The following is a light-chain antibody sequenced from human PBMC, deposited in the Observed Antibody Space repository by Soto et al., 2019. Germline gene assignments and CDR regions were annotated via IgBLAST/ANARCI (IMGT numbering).Light chain of an antibody. CDR3: QKYNNWPPYT. V-gene: IGKV3-15*01. CDR2: GAS. Sequence: EIVMTQSPATLSVSPGERATLSCRASQSVRSNLAWYQQKPGQAPRFIIYGASTRATGIPARFSGSGSGTEFTLTISSLQSEDFALYYCQKYNNWPPYTFGQGTKLEIK. CDR1: QSVRSN. J-gene: IGKJ2*01.